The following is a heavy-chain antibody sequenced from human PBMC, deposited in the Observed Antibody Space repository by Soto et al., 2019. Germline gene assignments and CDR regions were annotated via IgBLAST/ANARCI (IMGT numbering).Heavy chain of an antibody. Sequence: SVKVSCKASGYTFTSYGISWVRQAPGQGLEWMGGIIPIFGTANYAQKFQGRVTITADESTSTAYMELSSLRSEDTAVYYCARGSYGTVTTFDYWGQGTLVTVSS. CDR1: GYTFTSYG. CDR3: ARGSYGTVTTFDY. V-gene: IGHV1-69*13. CDR2: IIPIFGTA. J-gene: IGHJ4*02. D-gene: IGHD4-17*01.